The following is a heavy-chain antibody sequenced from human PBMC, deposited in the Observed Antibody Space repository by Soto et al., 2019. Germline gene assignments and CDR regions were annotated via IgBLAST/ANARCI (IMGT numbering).Heavy chain of an antibody. CDR1: GGTFSSYA. CDR3: ARGVYYDPHNRLYGMGV. V-gene: IGHV1-69*13. D-gene: IGHD3-22*01. Sequence: SVKVSCKASGGTFSSYAISWVRQAPGQGLEWMGGIIPIFGTANYAQKFQGRVTITADESTSTAYMELSSLRSEDTAVYYCARGVYYDPHNRLYGMGVWGQGTPVTVSS. CDR2: IIPIFGTA. J-gene: IGHJ6*02.